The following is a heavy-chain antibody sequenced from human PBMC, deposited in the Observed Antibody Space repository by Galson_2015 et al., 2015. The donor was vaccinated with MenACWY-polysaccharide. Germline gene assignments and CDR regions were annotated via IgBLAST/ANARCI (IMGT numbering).Heavy chain of an antibody. CDR3: TNSPLQPPLPSGAMDV. V-gene: IGHV3-30*18. CDR1: GFTFSSYG. J-gene: IGHJ6*02. Sequence: SLRLSCAASGFTFSSYGVHWVRQAPGKGLEWVAVISSAGTVKYYADSVKGRFTISRDNSRSTLYLQMNSLRPEDTAVYYCTNSPLQPPLPSGAMDVWGQGTTVTVSS. CDR2: ISSAGTVK. D-gene: IGHD1-26*01.